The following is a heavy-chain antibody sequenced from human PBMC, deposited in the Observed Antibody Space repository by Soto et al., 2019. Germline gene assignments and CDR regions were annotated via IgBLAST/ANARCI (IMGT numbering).Heavy chain of an antibody. CDR1: EFTFSTYW. D-gene: IGHD1-26*01. CDR2: IEGDGGDK. CDR3: VRGLYTGSPHFFF. V-gene: IGHV3-7*05. Sequence: QPGGSLRLSCAASEFTFSTYWMTWVRQAPGKGLGWVANIEGDGGDKNYVDSVKGRFIVSRDNAKRSLYLQMNSLRVEDTAVYYCVRGLYTGSPHFFFWGQGTLVTVS. J-gene: IGHJ4*02.